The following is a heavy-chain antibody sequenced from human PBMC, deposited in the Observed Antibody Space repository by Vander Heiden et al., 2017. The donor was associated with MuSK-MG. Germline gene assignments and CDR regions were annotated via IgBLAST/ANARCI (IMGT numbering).Heavy chain of an antibody. V-gene: IGHV3-30*03. Sequence: VQVEESAGGGVKGGGCVSLGRAVEGSTYSLCGMQWVRQAPGKGLEWVAVISHDENKIYYADSVEGRFTISRDNSKNTLYLQMSNLRAEDTAVYYCARDDESRVLTAFEYWGQGTLVTVSS. CDR1: GSTYSLCG. D-gene: IGHD2-21*02. J-gene: IGHJ4*02. CDR2: ISHDENKI. CDR3: ARDDESRVLTAFEY.